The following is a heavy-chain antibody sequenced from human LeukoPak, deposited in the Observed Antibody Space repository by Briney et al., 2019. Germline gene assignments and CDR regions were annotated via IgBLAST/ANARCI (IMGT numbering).Heavy chain of an antibody. V-gene: IGHV1-8*01. CDR2: MNPNSGNT. CDR1: GYTFTSYD. CDR3: ARGRFYCSSTSCYLGWYYYYYGMDV. Sequence: ASVKVSCKASGYTFTSYDINWVRQATGQGLEWMGWMNPNSGNTGYAQKFQGRVTMTRNTSISTAYMELSSLRCEDTAVYYCARGRFYCSSTSCYLGWYYYYYGMDVWGKGTTVTVSS. J-gene: IGHJ6*04. D-gene: IGHD2-2*01.